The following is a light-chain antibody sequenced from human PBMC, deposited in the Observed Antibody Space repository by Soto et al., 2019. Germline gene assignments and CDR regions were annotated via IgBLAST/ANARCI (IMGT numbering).Light chain of an antibody. V-gene: IGKV3-15*01. CDR2: GAS. CDR1: QIVSNN. CDR3: QHYNDWPLT. J-gene: IGKJ4*01. Sequence: EIVLTQSPGTLSLSPGERATLSCRASQIVSNNYLAWYQQKPGQAPRLLIYGASTRASGIPARFSGSGSGTEFTLTISSLQSEDFAIYYCQHYNDWPLTFGGGTKVDVK.